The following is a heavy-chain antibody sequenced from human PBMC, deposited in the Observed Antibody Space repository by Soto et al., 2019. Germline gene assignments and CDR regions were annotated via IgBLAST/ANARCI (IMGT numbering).Heavy chain of an antibody. D-gene: IGHD2-2*02. J-gene: IGHJ4*02. CDR1: GFTFISYA. CDR3: TRGPYCSTTSCYTVGLFDF. CDR2: ISGSGNGT. V-gene: IGHV3-23*01. Sequence: GGSLRLSCAASGFTFISYAMSWVRQAPGRSLEWVSSISGSGNGTYYADSVKGRFTISRDNSMNTLHLQMNNLRAEDTALYYCTRGPYCSTTSCYTVGLFDFWGQGSRVTVSS.